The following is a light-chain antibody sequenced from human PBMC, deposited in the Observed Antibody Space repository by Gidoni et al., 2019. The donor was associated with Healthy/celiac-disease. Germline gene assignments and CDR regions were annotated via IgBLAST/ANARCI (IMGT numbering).Light chain of an antibody. V-gene: IGLV2-18*02. Sequence: QSALTPPPSVSGSPGQSVTISCTGTSSDVGSYNRVSWYQPTPGTAPKLMIYEVSNRPSGVPDRFSGSKSGNTASLTISGLQAEDEADYYCSSYTSSSTLVFGGGTKLTVL. CDR3: SSYTSSSTLV. CDR2: EVS. J-gene: IGLJ3*02. CDR1: SSDVGSYNR.